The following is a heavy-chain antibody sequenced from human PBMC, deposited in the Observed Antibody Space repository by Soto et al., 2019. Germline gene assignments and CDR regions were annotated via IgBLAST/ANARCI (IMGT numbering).Heavy chain of an antibody. CDR3: AKGSRYCSGGSCPMHIVP. D-gene: IGHD2-15*01. V-gene: IGHV3-23*01. CDR2: ISGSCGST. J-gene: IGHJ5*02. CDR1: GFTFSSYA. Sequence: PGGSLRLSCAASGFTFSSYAMSWVRQAPGKGLEWVSAISGSCGSTYYADSVKGRLTISRDNSKNTLYLQMNSLRAEDTAVYYCAKGSRYCSGGSCPMHIVPWGQGTLVTVSS.